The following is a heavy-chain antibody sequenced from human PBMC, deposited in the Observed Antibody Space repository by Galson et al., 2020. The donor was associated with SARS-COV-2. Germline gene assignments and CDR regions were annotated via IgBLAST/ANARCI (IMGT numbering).Heavy chain of an antibody. J-gene: IGHJ4*01. CDR3: ARKTSTYDY. V-gene: IGHV4-39*07. CDR1: AGFISSTSYY. Sequence: ASETLSLTCTVSAGFISSTSYYWGWIRQPPGKGLEWIGSIYFNGNTFYNPSLKSLVTFSIATSKNQFSLRLSSVTAADTAVYFCARKTSTYDYWGRGILVTVSS. CDR2: IYFNGNT. D-gene: IGHD4-4*01.